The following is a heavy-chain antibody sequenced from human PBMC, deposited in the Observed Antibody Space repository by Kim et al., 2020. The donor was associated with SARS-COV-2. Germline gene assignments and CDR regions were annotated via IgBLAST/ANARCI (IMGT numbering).Heavy chain of an antibody. CDR2: IYYSGST. CDR3: ARLYSSSWYGFSGFDP. CDR1: GGSISSYY. J-gene: IGHJ5*02. V-gene: IGHV4-59*08. D-gene: IGHD6-13*01. Sequence: SETLSLTCTVSGGSISSYYWSWIRQPPGKGLEWIGYIYYSGSTNYNPSLKSRVTISVDTSKNQFSLKLSSVTAADTAVYYCARLYSSSWYGFSGFDPWGQGTLVTVSS.